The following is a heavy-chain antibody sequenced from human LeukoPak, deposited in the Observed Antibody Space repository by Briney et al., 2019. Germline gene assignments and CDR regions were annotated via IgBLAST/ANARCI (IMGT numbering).Heavy chain of an antibody. CDR3: ARDGYVLEPGPDLDY. J-gene: IGHJ4*02. Sequence: SETLSLTCAVYGGSFTKHQWSWIRQPPGKGLEWIGAIKDGGSTNYNPSLKSRVTISVDTSKNQFSLRLSSMTAADTAVYYCARDGYVLEPGPDLDYWGQGTLVTVSS. V-gene: IGHV4-34*01. CDR1: GGSFTKHQ. D-gene: IGHD3-10*02. CDR2: IKDGGST.